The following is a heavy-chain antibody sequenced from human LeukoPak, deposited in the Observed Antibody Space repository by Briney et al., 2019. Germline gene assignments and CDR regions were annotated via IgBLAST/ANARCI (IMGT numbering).Heavy chain of an antibody. Sequence: PSETLSLTCTVSGGSISSYYWSWIRQPPGKGLEWIGYIYYSGSTNYNPSLKSRVTISVDTSKNQFSLKLSSVTAADTAVYYCARGSVTTTSGAFDIWGQGTMVTVSS. CDR2: IYYSGST. CDR1: GGSISSYY. J-gene: IGHJ3*02. V-gene: IGHV4-59*01. CDR3: ARGSVTTTSGAFDI. D-gene: IGHD4-11*01.